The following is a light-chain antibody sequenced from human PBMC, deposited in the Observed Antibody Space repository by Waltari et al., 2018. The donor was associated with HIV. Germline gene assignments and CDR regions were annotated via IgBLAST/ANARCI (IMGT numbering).Light chain of an antibody. J-gene: IGKJ1*01. V-gene: IGKV1-5*03. CDR1: QRISSW. CDR3: QQYNSYSRA. CDR2: KAS. Sequence: DIQMTQSPSTLSASVGDSVIITCRASQRISSWLAWYQQKPGKAAKHLIYKASTLKSGVASRFSGSGSGTEFTLTISSLQTDDFATYYCQQYNSYSRAFGQGTKVEI.